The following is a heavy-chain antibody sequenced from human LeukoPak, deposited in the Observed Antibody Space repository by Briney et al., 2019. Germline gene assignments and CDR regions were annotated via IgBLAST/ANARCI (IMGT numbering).Heavy chain of an antibody. CDR2: IYHSAIT. D-gene: IGHD1-26*01. CDR1: GYSISSGYY. V-gene: IGHV4-38-2*01. Sequence: SETLSLICGVSGYSISSGYYWGWIRQPPGKGLEWIGSIYHSAITYYNPSLKSRVTMSVDTSKNQFSLRLSSVTASATAVYFCARPIMGPNKGFDFWGQGILVTVSS. CDR3: ARPIMGPNKGFDF. J-gene: IGHJ4*02.